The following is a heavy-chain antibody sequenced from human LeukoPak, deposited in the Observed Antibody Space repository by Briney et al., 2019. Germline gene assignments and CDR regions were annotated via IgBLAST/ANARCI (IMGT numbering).Heavy chain of an antibody. CDR1: GYRFTSYG. CDR3: ARGVVVHYTWFDP. Sequence: GASVKVSCKASGYRFTSYGISWVRQAPGQGLEWMGWISANDGSANYTRKLQGRVTMTTDTSTSTAYMEIRDLRSDDTAVYYCARGVVVHYTWFDPWGRGTLVTVSS. J-gene: IGHJ5*02. V-gene: IGHV1-18*01. CDR2: ISANDGSA. D-gene: IGHD2-2*01.